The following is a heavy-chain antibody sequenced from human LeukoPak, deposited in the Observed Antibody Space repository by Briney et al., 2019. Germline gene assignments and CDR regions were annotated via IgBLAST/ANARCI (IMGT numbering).Heavy chain of an antibody. CDR2: ISSSSSYI. D-gene: IGHD1-26*01. CDR1: GFTFRRYT. V-gene: IGHV3-21*01. CDR3: ARDRGALPFDY. Sequence: GGSLRLSCAASGFTFRRYTLNWVRQAPGKGLEWVSSISSSSSYIYYADSVKGRFTISRDNAKNSLYLQMNSLRAEDTAVYYCARDRGALPFDYWGQGTLVTVSS. J-gene: IGHJ4*02.